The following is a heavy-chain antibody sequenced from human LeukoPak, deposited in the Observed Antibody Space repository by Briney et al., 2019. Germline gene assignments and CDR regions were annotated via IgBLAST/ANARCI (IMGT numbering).Heavy chain of an antibody. CDR1: GGTFSSYA. D-gene: IGHD6-19*01. CDR2: IIPILGIA. V-gene: IGHV1-69*04. CDR3: ARGRYSSGWYDY. J-gene: IGHJ4*02. Sequence: SVKVSCKASGGTFSSYAISWVRQAPGQGLEWMGRIIPILGIANYAQKFQGRVTITADKSTSTAYMELSSLRSEDTAVYYCARGRYSSGWYDYWGQGTLVTVSS.